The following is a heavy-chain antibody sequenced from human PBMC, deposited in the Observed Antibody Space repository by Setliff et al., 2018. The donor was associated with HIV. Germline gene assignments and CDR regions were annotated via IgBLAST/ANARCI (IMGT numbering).Heavy chain of an antibody. V-gene: IGHV1-2*02. J-gene: IGHJ1*01. D-gene: IGHD6-6*01. CDR1: GYSFTDHY. CDR2: INPRSGGT. Sequence: VKVSCKASGYSFTDHYMHWVRQAPGQGLEWMGWINPRSGGTNYAQKFQGTVTLTRDTSINTAYMEMSRLRSDDTAVYYCARDPAPSSSASYFQHWGQGTSVTVSS. CDR3: ARDPAPSSSASYFQH.